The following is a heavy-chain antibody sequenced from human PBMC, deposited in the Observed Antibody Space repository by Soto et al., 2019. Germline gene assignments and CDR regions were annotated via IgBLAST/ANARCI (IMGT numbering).Heavy chain of an antibody. D-gene: IGHD3-3*01. CDR3: VRDFGSYFRSGYMDV. J-gene: IGHJ6*03. V-gene: IGHV3-21*02. Sequence: EVQLVESGGGLVKPGGSLRLSCAASGFDFTSDSMNWVRQAPGKGPEWVSSINEDSSYIYYAHSLRGRFTISRDNAKESLFLQMNSLSAEDTAVYYCVRDFGSYFRSGYMDVWGDGATVTVSS. CDR1: GFDFTSDS. CDR2: INEDSSYI.